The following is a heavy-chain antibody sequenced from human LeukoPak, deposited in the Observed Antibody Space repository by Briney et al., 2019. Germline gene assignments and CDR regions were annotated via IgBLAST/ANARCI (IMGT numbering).Heavy chain of an antibody. CDR2: IYFSGST. J-gene: IGHJ4*02. Sequence: ASETLSLTCTVSGGSIRSYYWSWIRQPPGKGLEWIGYIYFSGSTSYNPSLKSRVTISVDRSKHQFSLKLSSVAAADTAVYYCARSYDTNFDYWGQGTLVTVSS. CDR1: GGSIRSYY. D-gene: IGHD3-3*01. CDR3: ARSYDTNFDY. V-gene: IGHV4-59*01.